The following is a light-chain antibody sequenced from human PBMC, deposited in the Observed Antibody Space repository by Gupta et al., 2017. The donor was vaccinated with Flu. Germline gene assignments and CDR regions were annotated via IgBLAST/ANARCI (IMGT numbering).Light chain of an antibody. CDR3: QAWDSSILYV. J-gene: IGLJ1*01. CDR2: QHN. CDR1: PWGDKY. Sequence: SGLPWGDKYCSWYHQRPGQSPVLVMYQHNKRPSGIPERSSGSTSGDTATLTISGAQALDEGDYYCQAWDSSILYVFGPGTKVSVL. V-gene: IGLV3-1*01.